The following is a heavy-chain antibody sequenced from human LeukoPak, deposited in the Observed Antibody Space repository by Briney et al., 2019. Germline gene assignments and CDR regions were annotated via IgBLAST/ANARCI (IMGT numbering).Heavy chain of an antibody. CDR1: GGSISSYY. V-gene: IGHV4-59*08. D-gene: IGHD3-22*01. CDR3: ARGGYYYDSSGPGWDYYGMDV. Sequence: SETLSLTCTVSGGSISSYYWSWIRQPPGKGLEWIGYIYYSGSTNYNPSLKSRVTISVDTSKNQFSLKLSSVTAADTAVYYCARGGYYYDSSGPGWDYYGMDVWGQGTTVTVSS. J-gene: IGHJ6*02. CDR2: IYYSGST.